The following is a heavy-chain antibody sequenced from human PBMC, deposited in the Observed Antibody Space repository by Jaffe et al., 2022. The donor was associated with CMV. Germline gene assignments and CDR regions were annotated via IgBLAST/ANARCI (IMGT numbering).Heavy chain of an antibody. J-gene: IGHJ3*02. Sequence: QLQLQESGPGLVKPSETLSLTCTVSGGSISSSSYYWGWIRQPPGKGLEWIGSIYYSGSTYYNPSLKSRVTISVDTSKNQFSLKLSSVTAADTAVYYCASGPGIVVVITRPEGFAFDIWGQGTMVTVSS. CDR3: ASGPGIVVVITRPEGFAFDI. CDR1: GGSISSSSYY. V-gene: IGHV4-39*01. D-gene: IGHD3-22*01. CDR2: IYYSGST.